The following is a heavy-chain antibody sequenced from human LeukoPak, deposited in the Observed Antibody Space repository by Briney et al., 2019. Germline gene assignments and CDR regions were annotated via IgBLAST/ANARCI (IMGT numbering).Heavy chain of an antibody. D-gene: IGHD1-26*01. Sequence: GGSLRLSCAASGFTFSTYTMHWVRQAPGKGLEYVSTISGNGGSTYYGNSVKGRFTISRDNSKNTVYLQMGSLRAEDMGVYYCARAVVGATTFNWFDPWGQGTLVTVSS. CDR3: ARAVVGATTFNWFDP. J-gene: IGHJ5*02. V-gene: IGHV3-64*01. CDR2: ISGNGGST. CDR1: GFTFSTYT.